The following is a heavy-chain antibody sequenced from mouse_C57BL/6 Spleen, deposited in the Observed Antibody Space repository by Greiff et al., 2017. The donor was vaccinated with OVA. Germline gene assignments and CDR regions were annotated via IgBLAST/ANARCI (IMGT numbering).Heavy chain of an antibody. Sequence: VQLHQPGTELVKPGASVKLSCKASGYTFTSSWLHWVKQRPGQGLEWIGNINPSNGGTNYNEKFKSKATLTVDKSSSTAYMQLSSLTSEDTAVYYCARSGKEERRGYAMDYWGQGTSVTVSS. CDR2: INPSNGGT. CDR1: GYTFTSSW. J-gene: IGHJ4*01. CDR3: ARSGKEERRGYAMDY. D-gene: IGHD2-14*01. V-gene: IGHV1-53*01.